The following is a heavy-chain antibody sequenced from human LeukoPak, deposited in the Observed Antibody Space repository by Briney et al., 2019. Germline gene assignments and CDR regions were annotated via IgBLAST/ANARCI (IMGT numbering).Heavy chain of an antibody. CDR2: IKQDAIEK. J-gene: IGHJ5*02. CDR3: ARLILRGSSWQHNWFDP. CDR1: GFTFSNYW. D-gene: IGHD6-13*01. Sequence: GGSLRLSCAASGFTFSNYWMTWVRQAPGKGLEWVANIKQDAIEKYYVDSVKGRFTISRDNAKDSLYLQMNSLRAEYTAVYYCARLILRGSSWQHNWFDPWGQGTLVTVSS. V-gene: IGHV3-7*01.